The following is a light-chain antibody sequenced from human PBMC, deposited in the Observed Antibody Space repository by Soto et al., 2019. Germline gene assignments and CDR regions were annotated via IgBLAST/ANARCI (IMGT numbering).Light chain of an antibody. CDR1: QSVDSN. CDR3: QQYNTWPIT. CDR2: GAS. V-gene: IGKV3-15*01. Sequence: IVRTQSPATLSVSPGERVTLSCRVSQSVDSNFAWYQQRPGQAPRLLTYGASTRAADFPARFSASGSGTDFTLTIISLQSEDFVVYYCQQYNTWPITFGQGTRLEI. J-gene: IGKJ5*01.